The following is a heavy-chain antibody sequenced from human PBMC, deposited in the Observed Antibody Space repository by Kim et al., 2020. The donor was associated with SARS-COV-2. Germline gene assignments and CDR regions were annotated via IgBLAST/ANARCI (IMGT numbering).Heavy chain of an antibody. D-gene: IGHD2-2*01. CDR3: AREGYCSINDCLVHVDY. V-gene: IGHV3-23*01. Sequence: GGSLRLSCATSGFTFGSYSMTWVRQAPGKGLEWVSAISGSGDTPYYADSVRGRFTISRDNSKNTLFLQMNNLRADDTALYYCAREGYCSINDCLVHVDYWGQGSLVTVSS. CDR1: GFTFGSYS. J-gene: IGHJ4*02. CDR2: ISGSGDTP.